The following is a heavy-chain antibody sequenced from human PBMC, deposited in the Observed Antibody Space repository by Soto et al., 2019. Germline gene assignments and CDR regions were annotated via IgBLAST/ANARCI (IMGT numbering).Heavy chain of an antibody. CDR1: GFTFSNAW. V-gene: IGHV3-15*07. Sequence: GGSLRLSCAASGFTFSNAWMNWVRQAPGKGLEWVGRIKSKTDGGTTDYAAPVKGRFTISRDDSKNKQYLQMNRLKTEDTSVYYCTTDPVTMIVVVPSSGWGQGTLVTVSS. D-gene: IGHD3-22*01. CDR3: TTDPVTMIVVVPSSG. CDR2: IKSKTDGGTT. J-gene: IGHJ4*02.